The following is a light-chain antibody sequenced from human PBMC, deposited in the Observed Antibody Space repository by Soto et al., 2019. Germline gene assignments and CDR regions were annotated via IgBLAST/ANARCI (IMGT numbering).Light chain of an antibody. J-gene: IGKJ1*01. V-gene: IGKV1-5*03. Sequence: DIQMTQSPSTLSASVGDRVTITCRASQSSSSWLPGCQQKPGKAPKLLIYKAYSLASGVPSRFSGGGSGTAFTLTISSLQHDDFATYYCQQYNRYLLTFGQGTKVEIK. CDR2: KAY. CDR3: QQYNRYLLT. CDR1: QSSSSW.